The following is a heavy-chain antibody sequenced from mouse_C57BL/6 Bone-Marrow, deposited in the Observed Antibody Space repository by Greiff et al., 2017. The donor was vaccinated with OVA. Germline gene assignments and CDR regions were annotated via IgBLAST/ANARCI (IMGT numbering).Heavy chain of an antibody. CDR3: ARPGYDGSTLWYFDV. D-gene: IGHD1-1*01. V-gene: IGHV5-17*01. J-gene: IGHJ1*03. CDR2: ISSGSSTI. CDR1: GFTFSDYG. Sequence: EVQLVESGGGLVKPGGSLKLSCAASGFTFSDYGMHWVRQAPEKGLEWVAYISSGSSTIYYADTVKGRFTISRDNAKNTLFLQMTSLRSEDTAMYYCARPGYDGSTLWYFDVWGTGTTVTVSS.